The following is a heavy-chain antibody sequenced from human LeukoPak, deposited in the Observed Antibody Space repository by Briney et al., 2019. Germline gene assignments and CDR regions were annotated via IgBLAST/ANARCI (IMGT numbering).Heavy chain of an antibody. J-gene: IGHJ4*02. CDR3: AKDILGYGSGNNY. Sequence: GGSLRLSCAASGFTFDDYAMHWVRQAPGKGLEWVSLISGDGGSTYYADSVKGRFTISRDNSKNSLYLQVNSPRTEDTALYYCAKDILGYGSGNNYWGQGTLVTVSS. V-gene: IGHV3-43*02. CDR1: GFTFDDYA. D-gene: IGHD3-10*01. CDR2: ISGDGGST.